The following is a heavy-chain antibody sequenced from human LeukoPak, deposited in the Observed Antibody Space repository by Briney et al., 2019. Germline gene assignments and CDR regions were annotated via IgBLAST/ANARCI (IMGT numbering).Heavy chain of an antibody. D-gene: IGHD1-7*01. CDR1: GGSISSGSYY. CDR3: ARGRNYSLRGAFDI. J-gene: IGHJ3*02. CDR2: IYTSGST. Sequence: SQTLSLTCTVSGGSISSGSYYWSWIRQPAGKGLEWIGRIYTSGSTNYNPSLKSRVTISVDTSKNQFSLKLSSVTAADTAVYYCARGRNYSLRGAFDIWGQGTMVTVSS. V-gene: IGHV4-61*02.